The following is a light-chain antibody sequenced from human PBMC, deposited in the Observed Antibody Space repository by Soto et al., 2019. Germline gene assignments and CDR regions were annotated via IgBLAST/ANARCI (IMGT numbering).Light chain of an antibody. CDR1: QSLVHSDGIAY. V-gene: IGKV2-30*02. CDR3: MQGTHWPIT. Sequence: DVVMTQSPLSLPVTLGQPASISCRSNQSLVHSDGIAYFSWFQQMPGRSPRRLIYKVSNRDSGVPARFSGSGSGTDFALKSSRVEAEDVGVYYCMQGTHWPITFGQGTRLEIK. J-gene: IGKJ5*01. CDR2: KVS.